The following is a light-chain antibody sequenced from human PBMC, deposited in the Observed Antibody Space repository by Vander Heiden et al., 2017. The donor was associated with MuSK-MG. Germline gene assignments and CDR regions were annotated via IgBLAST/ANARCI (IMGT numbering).Light chain of an antibody. CDR2: AGS. Sequence: DIQLTQSPSSLSASVGDRVTITCRASQNVNSNLNWYQQKPGEAPQLLIYAGSTLQSGVPPRFSGSESGTDFTLTINSLQTEDLATYYCQQSHSTPRTFGQGTKVEIK. J-gene: IGKJ2*01. CDR1: QNVNSN. CDR3: QQSHSTPRT. V-gene: IGKV1-39*01.